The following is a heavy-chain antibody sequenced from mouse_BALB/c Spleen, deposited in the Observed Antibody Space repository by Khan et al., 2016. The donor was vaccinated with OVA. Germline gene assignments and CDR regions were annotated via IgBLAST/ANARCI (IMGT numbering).Heavy chain of an antibody. CDR1: GFTFSSYG. CDR3: ARQPGYYEGSAMDY. D-gene: IGHD2-3*01. Sequence: EVELVESGGDLMKPGGSLKLSCAASGFTFSSYGMSWVRPTPDKRLEWVAAISSGGSYTYFPDSLKGRFTISRDNAKNTLYLQMSSLKSEDTAMYYCARQPGYYEGSAMDYWGQGTSVTVAS. V-gene: IGHV5-6*01. J-gene: IGHJ4*01. CDR2: ISSGGSYT.